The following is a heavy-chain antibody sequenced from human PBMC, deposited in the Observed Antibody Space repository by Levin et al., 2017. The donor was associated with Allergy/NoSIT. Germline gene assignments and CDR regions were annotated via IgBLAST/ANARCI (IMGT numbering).Heavy chain of an antibody. CDR2: ISASGDNS. CDR1: GFSFSNYA. V-gene: IGHV3-23*01. D-gene: IGHD1/OR15-1a*01. CDR3: AKAWRLRPLTLFGKRYDGTPVTVRFTMARDNTKDTTCLEMNSLRLEEKAIYYCAKDWRLRPLTLLGKHYGLDV. Sequence: PGESLKISCGASGFSFSNYALSWVRQAPGKGLEWVSVISASGDNSYYADSVKGRFTIARDNSKDTLFLQMNSLRLEHTAIYYCAKAWRLRPLTLFGKRYDGTPVTVRFTMARDNTKDTTCLEMNSLRLEEKAIYYCAKDWRLRPLTLLGKHYGLDVWGQGTTVTVSS. J-gene: IGHJ6*02.